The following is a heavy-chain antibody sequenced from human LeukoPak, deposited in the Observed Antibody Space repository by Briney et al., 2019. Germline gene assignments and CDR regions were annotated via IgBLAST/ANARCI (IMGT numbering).Heavy chain of an antibody. CDR1: GFTFSSYW. CDR2: INSDGSST. CDR3: ARGSGDHYYYYAMDV. Sequence: PGGSLRLSCAASGFTFSSYWMHWVRQAPGKGLEWVSRINSDGSSTSYADSVKGRFTISRDNAKNTLYLQMNSPRAEDTAMYYCARGSGDHYYYYAMDVWGQGTTVTVS. V-gene: IGHV3-74*01. D-gene: IGHD4-17*01. J-gene: IGHJ6*02.